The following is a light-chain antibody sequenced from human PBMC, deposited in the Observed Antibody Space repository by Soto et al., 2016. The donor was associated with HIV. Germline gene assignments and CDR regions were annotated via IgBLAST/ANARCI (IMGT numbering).Light chain of an antibody. Sequence: SYELTQPPSVSVSPGQTASITCSGDKLGDKYASWYQQKPGQSPVVVIYQDDKRPSGMSERFSGFNSKNTATLTISGTQAMDEADYYCQAWDSSTALYVFGTGTKVTVL. CDR2: QDD. J-gene: IGLJ1*01. CDR3: QAWDSSTALYV. CDR1: KLGDKY. V-gene: IGLV3-1*01.